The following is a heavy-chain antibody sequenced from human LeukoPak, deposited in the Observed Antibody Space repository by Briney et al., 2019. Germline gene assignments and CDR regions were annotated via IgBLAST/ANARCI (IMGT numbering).Heavy chain of an antibody. V-gene: IGHV3-7*01. J-gene: IGHJ4*02. D-gene: IGHD6-6*01. CDR1: GFTFGDYA. CDR2: INQHGSEK. CDR3: SRPDYSSSSGPLY. Sequence: GGSLRLSRTASGFTFGDYAMSWVRQAPGKGLEWVANINQHGSEKYYVDSVKGRFTISRDNAKNSLYLEMNSLRAEDTAVYYCSRPDYSSSSGPLYWGQGTLVTVSS.